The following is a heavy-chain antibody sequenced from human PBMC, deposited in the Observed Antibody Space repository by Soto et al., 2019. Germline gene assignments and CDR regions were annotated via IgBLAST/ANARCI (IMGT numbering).Heavy chain of an antibody. J-gene: IGHJ4*02. D-gene: IGHD5-12*01. CDR2: ISYDGSNK. CDR3: AKDRRDGYNYVDY. CDR1: GFTFSSYG. V-gene: IGHV3-30*18. Sequence: QVQLVESGGGVVQPGRSLRLSCAASGFTFSSYGMHWVRQAPGKGLEWVAVISYDGSNKYYADSVKGRFTISRDNSKNTLYLQMNSLRAEETAVYYCAKDRRDGYNYVDYWGQGTLVTVSS.